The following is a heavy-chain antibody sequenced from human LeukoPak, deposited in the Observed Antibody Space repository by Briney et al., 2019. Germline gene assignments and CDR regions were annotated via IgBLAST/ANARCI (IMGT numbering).Heavy chain of an antibody. Sequence: PGGSLRLSCAASGFTFSSYPLHWVRQAPGRGLEWVTLISYDGSKIYYADSVKGRFTISRDNSKNTLYLQMNSLRAEDTAVYCCARESGWGLPHAFDFWGQGTMITVSS. CDR2: ISYDGSKI. V-gene: IGHV3-30-3*01. D-gene: IGHD3-10*01. CDR1: GFTFSSYP. CDR3: ARESGWGLPHAFDF. J-gene: IGHJ3*01.